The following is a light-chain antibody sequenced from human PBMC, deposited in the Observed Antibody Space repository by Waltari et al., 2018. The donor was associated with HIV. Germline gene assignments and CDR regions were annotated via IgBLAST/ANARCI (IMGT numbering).Light chain of an antibody. CDR3: QQYHNWPRT. Sequence: EIVLTQSPATLSVSPGEKVTPSCRASQSVSSNLAWYQQKPGQAPGLLIYGASTRAAGIPDRFSGSGAGREFTLSISSLQAEDFAVYYCQQYHNWPRTFGQGTKVEIK. V-gene: IGKV3-15*01. CDR2: GAS. J-gene: IGKJ1*01. CDR1: QSVSSN.